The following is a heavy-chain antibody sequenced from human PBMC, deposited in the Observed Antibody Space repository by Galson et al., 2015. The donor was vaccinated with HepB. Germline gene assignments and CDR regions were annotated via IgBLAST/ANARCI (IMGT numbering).Heavy chain of an antibody. D-gene: IGHD3-22*01. CDR1: GFTFSSYG. J-gene: IGHJ4*02. CDR2: IRYDGSNK. CDR3: AKNGVGNYYDSSGYYEDLDY. Sequence: SLRLSCAASGFTFSSYGMHWVRQAPGKGLEWVAFIRYDGSNKYYADSVKGRFTISRDNSKNTLYLQMNSLRAEDTAVYYCAKNGVGNYYDSSGYYEDLDYWGQGTLVTVSS. V-gene: IGHV3-30*02.